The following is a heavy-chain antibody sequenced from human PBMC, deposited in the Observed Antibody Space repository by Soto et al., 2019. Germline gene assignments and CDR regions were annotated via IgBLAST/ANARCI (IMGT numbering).Heavy chain of an antibody. CDR3: ARGITGTTFAFYYYYYMDV. J-gene: IGHJ6*03. CDR2: MNPNSGNT. V-gene: IGHV1-8*02. Sequence: ASVKVSCKASGFSFTCKYMHWVRQAPGQGLEWMGWMNPNSGNTGYAQKFQGRVTMTRNTSISTAYMELSSLRSEDTAVYYCARGITGTTFAFYYYYYMDVWGKGTTVTVSS. D-gene: IGHD1-7*01. CDR1: GFSFTCKY.